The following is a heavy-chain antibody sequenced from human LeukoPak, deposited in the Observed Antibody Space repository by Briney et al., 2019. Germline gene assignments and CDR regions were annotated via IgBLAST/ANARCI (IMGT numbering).Heavy chain of an antibody. Sequence: GASVKVSCKASGYTCTGYYMHWVRQAPGQGLEWMGWINPNSGGTNYAQKFQGRVTMTRDTSISTAYMELSRLRSDDTAVYYCALLYDYVWGSYRRVDYWGQGTLVTVSS. D-gene: IGHD3-16*02. CDR3: ALLYDYVWGSYRRVDY. V-gene: IGHV1-2*02. CDR1: GYTCTGYY. J-gene: IGHJ4*02. CDR2: INPNSGGT.